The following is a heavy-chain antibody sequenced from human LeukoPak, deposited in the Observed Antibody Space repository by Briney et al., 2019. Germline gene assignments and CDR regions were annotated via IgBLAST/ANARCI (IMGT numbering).Heavy chain of an antibody. CDR3: AKAVPVGRGVAAKDY. CDR1: GFTFSSYA. Sequence: GGSLRLSCAASGFTFSSYAMTWVRQAPGRGLEWVSDIIDSGYSTNYADSVKGRFTISRDNSKNTLFLQMNSLRAEDTAVYYCAKAVPVGRGVAAKDYWGQGTLVTVSS. V-gene: IGHV3-23*01. CDR2: IIDSGYST. D-gene: IGHD2-15*01. J-gene: IGHJ4*02.